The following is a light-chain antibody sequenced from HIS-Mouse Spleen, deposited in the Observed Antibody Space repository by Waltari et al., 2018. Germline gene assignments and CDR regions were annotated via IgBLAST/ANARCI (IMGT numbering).Light chain of an antibody. CDR1: TGAVTSGHY. J-gene: IGLJ1*01. CDR3: LLSYSGALYV. Sequence: QAVVTQEPSLTVSPGGTVTLTCGSSTGAVTSGHYPYWFQQKPGQAPRTLIYDTSNKHSWTPARFSGSLLGGKAALTLSGAQPEDEAEYNCLLSYSGALYVFGTGTK. V-gene: IGLV7-46*01. CDR2: DTS.